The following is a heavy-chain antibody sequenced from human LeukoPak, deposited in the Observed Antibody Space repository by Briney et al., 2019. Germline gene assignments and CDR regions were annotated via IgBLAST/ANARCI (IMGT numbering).Heavy chain of an antibody. D-gene: IGHD2-15*01. Sequence: GGSLRLSCAASGFTFGSYSIHWVRQAPGKGLEWVTVISSDGSIEYYADSVKGRFTISRDNAKNTLYLQMNSLRAEDTAVYYCAREGFLVVDAFDIWGQGTMVTVSS. CDR3: AREGFLVVDAFDI. J-gene: IGHJ3*02. CDR2: ISSDGSIE. V-gene: IGHV3-30-3*01. CDR1: GFTFGSYS.